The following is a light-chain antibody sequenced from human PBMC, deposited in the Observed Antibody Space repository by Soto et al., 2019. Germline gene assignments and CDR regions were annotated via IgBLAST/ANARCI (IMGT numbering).Light chain of an antibody. CDR1: QSISSN. CDR3: HQYENWPQT. CDR2: RAS. Sequence: EIVMTQSPATLSESPGERATLSCRASQSISSNLAWYQQKLGQAPRLLIYRASTRATGIPARFSGSGSGTEFTLTISSLQSEDFALYYCHQYENWPQTFGQGTKVDIK. J-gene: IGKJ1*01. V-gene: IGKV3-15*01.